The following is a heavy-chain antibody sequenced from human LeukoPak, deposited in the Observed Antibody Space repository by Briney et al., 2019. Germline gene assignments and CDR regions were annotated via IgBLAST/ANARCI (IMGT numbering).Heavy chain of an antibody. V-gene: IGHV1-3*03. CDR2: INAGNGNT. CDR3: ARVSVRGSWYFDY. Sequence: ASVKVSCKASGYTFTSYAMHWVREAPGQRLEWMGWINAGNGNTKYSQEFQGRVTITRDTSASTAYMELSSLRSEDMAVYYCARVSVRGSWYFDYWGQGTLVTVSS. D-gene: IGHD6-13*01. J-gene: IGHJ4*02. CDR1: GYTFTSYA.